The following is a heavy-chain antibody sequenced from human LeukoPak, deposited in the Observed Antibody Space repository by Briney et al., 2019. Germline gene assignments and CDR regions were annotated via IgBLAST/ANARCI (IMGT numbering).Heavy chain of an antibody. Sequence: PGGSLRLSCAASGFTFSSYGMHWVRQAPGKGLEWVAFIRYDGSNKYYADSVKGRFTISRDNSKNTLYLQMNSLRAEDTAVYYCAKPRVLYGSGSYDWGQGTLVTVSS. D-gene: IGHD3-10*01. CDR3: AKPRVLYGSGSYD. J-gene: IGHJ4*02. V-gene: IGHV3-30*02. CDR2: IRYDGSNK. CDR1: GFTFSSYG.